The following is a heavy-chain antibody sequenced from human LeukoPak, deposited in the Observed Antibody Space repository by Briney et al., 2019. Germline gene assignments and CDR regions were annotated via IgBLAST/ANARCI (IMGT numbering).Heavy chain of an antibody. CDR1: GFSFSAYW. Sequence: PGGSLRLSCAASGFSFSAYWMTWVRQAPGTGLEWVANINPAGSETYYVDPVKGRFSISRDNAKNLVYLQMNSLRAEDTAVNHCARFGYVAAVDVWGQGTPVTVSS. CDR2: INPAGSET. J-gene: IGHJ4*02. V-gene: IGHV3-7*01. CDR3: ARFGYVAAVDV. D-gene: IGHD2-15*01.